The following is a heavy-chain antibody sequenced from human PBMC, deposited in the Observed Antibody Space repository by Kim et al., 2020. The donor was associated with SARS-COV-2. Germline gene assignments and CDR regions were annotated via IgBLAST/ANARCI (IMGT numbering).Heavy chain of an antibody. V-gene: IGHV3-21*01. CDR1: GFTFSSYS. Sequence: GGSLRLSCAASGFTFSSYSMNWVRQAPGKGLEWVSSISSSSSYIYYADSVKGRFTISRDNAKNSLYLQMNSLRAEDTAVYYCARDLGDSSGWYYFDYWGQGTLVTVSS. D-gene: IGHD6-19*01. J-gene: IGHJ4*02. CDR2: ISSSSSYI. CDR3: ARDLGDSSGWYYFDY.